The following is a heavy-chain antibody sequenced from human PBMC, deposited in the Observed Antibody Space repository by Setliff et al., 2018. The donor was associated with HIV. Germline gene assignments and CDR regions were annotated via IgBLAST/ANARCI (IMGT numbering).Heavy chain of an antibody. CDR3: ARDRTEFVDGDCSINWFDP. Sequence: PSETLSLTCTVSGGSSNSFYWNWVRQPAGRGLEWIGRIFASGNTNYNPSLKSRVTMSVDTSKNQFSLNLNSVTAADTAVYYCARDRTEFVDGDCSINWFDPWGQGTLVTVSS. J-gene: IGHJ5*02. CDR1: GGSSNSFY. CDR2: IFASGNT. V-gene: IGHV4-4*07. D-gene: IGHD2-21*02.